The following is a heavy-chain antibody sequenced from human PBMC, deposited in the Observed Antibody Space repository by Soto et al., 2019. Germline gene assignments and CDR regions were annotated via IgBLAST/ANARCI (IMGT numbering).Heavy chain of an antibody. CDR3: ARGRHGDY. J-gene: IGHJ4*02. Sequence: QVHLVQSGAEVKKPGASVKVSCKGSGYAFTTYGITWVRQAPGQGLEWMGWISAHNGNTNYAQKLQGRVTVTRDTSTSTAYSELRSLSSADTAVYYCARGRHGDYWGQGALVTVSS. CDR1: GYAFTTYG. CDR2: ISAHNGNT. V-gene: IGHV1-18*01.